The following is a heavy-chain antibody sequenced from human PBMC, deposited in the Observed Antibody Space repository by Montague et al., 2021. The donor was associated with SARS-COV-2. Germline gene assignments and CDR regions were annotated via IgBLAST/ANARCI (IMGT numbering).Heavy chain of an antibody. CDR2: IYYSGST. J-gene: IGHJ4*02. Sequence: ETLSLTCTVSGGSISSSSNYWGWIRQPPGKGLEWIGNIYYSGSTYYNPSLKSRVTISVDTSKNQFSLKLSSVTAADTAVYYCARLNFHITIFGVVSSRVFDYWGQGTLVTVSS. V-gene: IGHV4-39*01. D-gene: IGHD3-3*01. CDR1: GGSISSSSNY. CDR3: ARLNFHITIFGVVSSRVFDY.